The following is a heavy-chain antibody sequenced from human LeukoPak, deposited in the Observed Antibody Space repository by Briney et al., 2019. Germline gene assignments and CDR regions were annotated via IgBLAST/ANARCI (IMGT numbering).Heavy chain of an antibody. CDR3: ARGDFWSAYRRGWFDP. Sequence: SETLSLTCAVYGGSFSGYYWNWIRQAPGKGLEWIGEINHGGSTYYNPSLKSRVITSVDTSKNQFSLRLSSVTAADTAVYYCARGDFWSAYRRGWFDPWGQGTLVTVSS. J-gene: IGHJ5*02. V-gene: IGHV4-34*01. CDR2: INHGGST. CDR1: GGSFSGYY. D-gene: IGHD3-3*01.